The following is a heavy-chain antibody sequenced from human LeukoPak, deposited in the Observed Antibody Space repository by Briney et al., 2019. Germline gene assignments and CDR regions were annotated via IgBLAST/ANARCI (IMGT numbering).Heavy chain of an antibody. CDR2: INHSGST. D-gene: IGHD3-10*01. Sequence: SETLSLTCAVYGGSFSGYYWSWIRQPPGKGLEWIGEINHSGSTNYNPSLKSRVTISVDTSKNQFSLKLSFVTAADTAVYYCARGRPGWTTMVRGVMNYWGQGTLVTVSS. CDR3: ARGRPGWTTMVRGVMNY. V-gene: IGHV4-34*01. CDR1: GGSFSGYY. J-gene: IGHJ4*02.